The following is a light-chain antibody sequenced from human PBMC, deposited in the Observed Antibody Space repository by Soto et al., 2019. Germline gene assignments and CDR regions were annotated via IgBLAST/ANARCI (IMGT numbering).Light chain of an antibody. CDR1: SSDVGSYNY. Sequence: QSVLTQPASVSGSPGQSITISCTGTSSDVGSYNYVSWYQLHPGKAPKLMIYEVSNRPSGVSNRFSGSKSGNTASLTVSGLQAEDEADYYCSSSAGTNNLVFGTGTKVTVL. CDR2: EVS. V-gene: IGLV2-14*01. CDR3: SSSAGTNNLV. J-gene: IGLJ1*01.